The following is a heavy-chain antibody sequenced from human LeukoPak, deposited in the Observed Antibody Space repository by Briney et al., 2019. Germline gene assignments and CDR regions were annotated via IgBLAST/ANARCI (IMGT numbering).Heavy chain of an antibody. D-gene: IGHD7-27*01. CDR2: INQDGSEK. V-gene: IGHV3-7*01. J-gene: IGHJ6*03. CDR3: ARSELGIYYHYMDV. Sequence: PGGSLRLACAASGFTFITYWMTWVRQAPGKGLEWVANINQDGSEKYYVDSVKGRFTISRDNANNSVYLQMNSLRAEDTAVYYCARSELGIYYHYMDVWGKGTTVTVSS. CDR1: GFTFITYW.